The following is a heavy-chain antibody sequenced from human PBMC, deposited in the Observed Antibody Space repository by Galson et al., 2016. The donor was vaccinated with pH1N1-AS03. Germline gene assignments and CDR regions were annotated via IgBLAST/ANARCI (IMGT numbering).Heavy chain of an antibody. CDR2: IYGGASGNM. CDR3: ARDFGSGHYTNYYNYGMDV. CDR1: GVSITSYY. Sequence: TLSLTCSVSGVSITSYYWSWIRLPAGKGLEWIGRIYGGASGNMNFNPSLKSRVTMSVDTSKNQFSLSLNSVTAADTAVYYCARDFGSGHYTNYYNYGMDVWGPGTTVTVSS. D-gene: IGHD3-10*01. J-gene: IGHJ6*02. V-gene: IGHV4-4*07.